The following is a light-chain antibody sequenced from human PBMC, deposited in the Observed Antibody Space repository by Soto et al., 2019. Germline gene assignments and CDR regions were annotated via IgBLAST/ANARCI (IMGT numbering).Light chain of an antibody. CDR1: ESVSTN. J-gene: IGKJ1*01. Sequence: EIEMTQSPATLSLAPGERVTLSCRASESVSTNLAWYQQKAGQAPRLLIYGASTRATGIPARFSGSGSGTEFTLNISGLQSEDFAVYYFQQYSIWRTFGQGTKVEIK. CDR2: GAS. V-gene: IGKV3-15*01. CDR3: QQYSIWRT.